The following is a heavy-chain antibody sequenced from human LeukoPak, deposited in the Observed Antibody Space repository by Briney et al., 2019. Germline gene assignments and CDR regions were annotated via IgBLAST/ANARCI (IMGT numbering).Heavy chain of an antibody. CDR1: GGSFSGYY. D-gene: IGHD6-19*01. Sequence: PSETLSLTCAVYGGSFSGYYWSWIRQPPGKGLEWIGEINHSGSTNYNPSLKSRVTISVDTSKNQFSLKLSSVTAADTAVYYCARVGGVADGFDIWGQGTMVTVSS. V-gene: IGHV4-34*01. CDR3: ARVGGVADGFDI. J-gene: IGHJ3*02. CDR2: INHSGST.